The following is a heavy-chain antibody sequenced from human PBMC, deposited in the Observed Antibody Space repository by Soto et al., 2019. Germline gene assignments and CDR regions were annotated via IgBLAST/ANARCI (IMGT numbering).Heavy chain of an antibody. D-gene: IGHD7-27*01. CDR3: ARAGARADKINLYWYFDL. CDR1: GYTFTSYG. V-gene: IGHV1-18*01. CDR2: ISAYNGNT. J-gene: IGHJ2*01. Sequence: QVQLVQSGAEVKKPGASVKVSCKASGYTFTSYGISWVRQAPGQGLEWMGWISAYNGNTNYAQKLQGRVTMTTDTATSTADMELRSLRSDDTAVYYCARAGARADKINLYWYFDLWGRGTLVTVSS.